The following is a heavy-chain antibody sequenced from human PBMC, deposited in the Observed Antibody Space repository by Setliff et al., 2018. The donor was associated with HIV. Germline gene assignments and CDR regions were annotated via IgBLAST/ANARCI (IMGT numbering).Heavy chain of an antibody. V-gene: IGHV1-46*01. CDR3: ARDPNRIAVAVTFDY. Sequence: ASVKVSCKASGYIFTSNSIHWVRQAPGQGREWMGIINPSLSTTTYAQKFQGRVTMTRDSSKSTVYMILSSLRSKDTAVYYCARDPNRIAVAVTFDYWGQGTLGTASA. D-gene: IGHD6-19*01. J-gene: IGHJ4*02. CDR2: INPSLSTT. CDR1: GYIFTSNS.